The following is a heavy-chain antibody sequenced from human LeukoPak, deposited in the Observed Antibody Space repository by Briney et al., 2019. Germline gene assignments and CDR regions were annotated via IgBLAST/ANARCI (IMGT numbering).Heavy chain of an antibody. D-gene: IGHD2-2*02. Sequence: PGGSLRLSCAASGFTFSSYGMHWVRQAPGKGLEWVAFIRYDGSNKYYADSVKGRSTISRDNSKNTLSLQMNSLRAEDTAVYHCARGPYCSSTSCYSVGAFDIWGQGTMVTVSS. V-gene: IGHV3-30*02. CDR3: ARGPYCSSTSCYSVGAFDI. CDR1: GFTFSSYG. J-gene: IGHJ3*02. CDR2: IRYDGSNK.